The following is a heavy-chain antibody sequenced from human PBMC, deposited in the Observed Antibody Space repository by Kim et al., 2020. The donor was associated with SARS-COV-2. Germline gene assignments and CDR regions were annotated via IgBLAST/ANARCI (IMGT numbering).Heavy chain of an antibody. Sequence: GGSLRLSCAASGFTVSSNYMSWVRQAPGKGLEWVSVIYSGGSTYYADSVKGRFTISRHNSKNTLYLQMNSLRAEDTAVYYCARTQLLDYYYYYGMDVWGQGTTVTVSS. D-gene: IGHD1-26*01. V-gene: IGHV3-53*04. J-gene: IGHJ6*02. CDR1: GFTVSSNY. CDR3: ARTQLLDYYYYYGMDV. CDR2: IYSGGST.